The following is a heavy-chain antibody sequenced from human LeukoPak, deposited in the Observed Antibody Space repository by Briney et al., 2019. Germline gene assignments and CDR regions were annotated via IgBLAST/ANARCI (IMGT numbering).Heavy chain of an antibody. Sequence: ASVRVSCKASGYTFTNYHMHWVRQAPGQGLEWLGLVKPKSGDSDFVQKFRGRVTVTTDVSTTTIHMELSNLRSDDTAVYYCARDRGVPGPGNALDIWGQGAMVTVSS. V-gene: IGHV1-2*06. D-gene: IGHD2-8*01. CDR1: GYTFTNYH. CDR3: ARDRGVPGPGNALDI. J-gene: IGHJ3*02. CDR2: VKPKSGDS.